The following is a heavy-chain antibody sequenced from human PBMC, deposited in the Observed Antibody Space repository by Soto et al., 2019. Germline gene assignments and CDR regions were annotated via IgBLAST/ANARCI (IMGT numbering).Heavy chain of an antibody. J-gene: IGHJ4*02. Sequence: SETLSLTCTVSGGSISSYYWSWIRQPPGKGLEWIGYIYYSGSTNYNPSLKSRVTISVDTSKNQFSLKRSSVTAADTAVYYCARRIDFWSGYYDYWGQGTLVTVSS. CDR3: ARRIDFWSGYYDY. CDR1: GGSISSYY. D-gene: IGHD3-3*01. CDR2: IYYSGST. V-gene: IGHV4-59*08.